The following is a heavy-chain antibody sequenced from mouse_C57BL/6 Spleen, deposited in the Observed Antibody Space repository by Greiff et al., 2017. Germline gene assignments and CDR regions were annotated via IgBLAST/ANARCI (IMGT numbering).Heavy chain of an antibody. J-gene: IGHJ2*01. D-gene: IGHD2-3*01. Sequence: QVQLKQSGAELVKPGASVKLSCKASGYTFTEYTIHWVKQRSGQGLEWIGWFYPGSGSIKYNEKFKDKATLTADKSSSTVYMELSRLTSEDSAVYFCARHEEGSYDGYYGFDYWGQGTTLTVSS. CDR3: ARHEEGSYDGYYGFDY. CDR2: FYPGSGSI. CDR1: GYTFTEYT. V-gene: IGHV1-62-2*01.